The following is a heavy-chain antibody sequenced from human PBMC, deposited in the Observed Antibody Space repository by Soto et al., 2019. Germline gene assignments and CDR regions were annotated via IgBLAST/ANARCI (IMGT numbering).Heavy chain of an antibody. CDR3: AKDRVTMIVVAELDY. D-gene: IGHD3-22*01. V-gene: IGHV3-30*18. CDR1: GFTFSSYG. Sequence: PGGSLRLSCAASGFTFSSYGMHWVRQAPGKGLEWVAVISYDGSNKYYADSVKGRFTISRDNSKNTLYLQMNSLRAEDTAVYYCAKDRVTMIVVAELDYWGQGTLVTVSS. CDR2: ISYDGSNK. J-gene: IGHJ4*02.